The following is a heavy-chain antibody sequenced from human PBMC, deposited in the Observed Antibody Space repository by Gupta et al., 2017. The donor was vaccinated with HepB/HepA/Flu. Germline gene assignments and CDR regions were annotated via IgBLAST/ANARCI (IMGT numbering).Heavy chain of an antibody. Sequence: EVQLVESGGGLVQPGGSLRLSCAASGFTFSRFEMNWVRQAPGKGLEWFSYISSSGSTIYYADSVKGRFTISRDNAKNSLYLQMNSLRAEDTAVYYCARSLSKPILFWSGYNSPDAFDIWGQGTMVTVSS. D-gene: IGHD3-3*01. CDR1: GFTFSRFE. CDR3: ARSLSKPILFWSGYNSPDAFDI. J-gene: IGHJ3*02. CDR2: ISSSGSTI. V-gene: IGHV3-48*03.